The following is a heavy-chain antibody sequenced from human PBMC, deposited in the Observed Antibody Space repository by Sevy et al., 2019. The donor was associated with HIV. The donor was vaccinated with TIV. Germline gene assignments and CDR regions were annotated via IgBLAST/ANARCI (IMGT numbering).Heavy chain of an antibody. CDR1: GFTFSGHG. CDR2: ISHDGRST. V-gene: IGHV3-30*18. J-gene: IGHJ4*02. D-gene: IGHD3-16*01. Sequence: GGSLRLSCATSGFTFSGHGMHWVRHAPGKGLEWLAVISHDGRSTFDASSVKGRFIISRDNSKNTLFLQMNSLTAADTAVYYCAKGGFKCGGNACFMQWGQGTLVTVSS. CDR3: AKGGFKCGGNACFMQ.